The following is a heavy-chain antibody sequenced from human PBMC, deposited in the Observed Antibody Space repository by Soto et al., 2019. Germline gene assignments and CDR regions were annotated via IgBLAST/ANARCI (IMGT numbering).Heavy chain of an antibody. CDR2: VRSKASDYAT. CDR1: GFTFSGSA. V-gene: IGHV3-73*01. Sequence: EVQLVESGGGLVQPGGSLKLSCAASGFTFSGSAMNWVRQASGKGLAWVGRVRSKASDYATEYAASVKGRFTITRGDSKNTAYLQMNSLKLEDTAVYYCTRHSTSGSPGWGQGTLVTVSS. CDR3: TRHSTSGSPG. J-gene: IGHJ4*02. D-gene: IGHD1-26*01.